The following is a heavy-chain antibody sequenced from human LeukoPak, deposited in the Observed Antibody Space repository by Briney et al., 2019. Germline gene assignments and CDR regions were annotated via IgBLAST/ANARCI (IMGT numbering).Heavy chain of an antibody. J-gene: IGHJ5*02. D-gene: IGHD3-10*01. Sequence: SETLSLTCTVSGGSISDSNYDWGWIRQPPGKGLEWIGSIYHSGSTYYNPSLKSRVTISVDTSKNQFSLKLSSVTAADTAVYYCAGIWLGELLSPPWGQGTLVTVSS. CDR1: GGSISDSNYD. CDR2: IYHSGST. CDR3: AGIWLGELLSPP. V-gene: IGHV4-39*07.